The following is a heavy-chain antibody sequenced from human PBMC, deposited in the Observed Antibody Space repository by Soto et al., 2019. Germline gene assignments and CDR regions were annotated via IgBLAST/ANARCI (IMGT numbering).Heavy chain of an antibody. Sequence: PGGSLRLSCAASGFAFSEYSMAWVRHAPGKGPEWVSYISGSSGVIYYVDSVKGRFTVSRDNAKNSLFLQMNSLRQEDTAVYYCAREEVRGIIRWFDPWGQGTRVTVSS. CDR2: ISGSSGVI. CDR1: GFAFSEYS. J-gene: IGHJ5*02. CDR3: AREEVRGIIRWFDP. D-gene: IGHD3-10*01. V-gene: IGHV3-21*06.